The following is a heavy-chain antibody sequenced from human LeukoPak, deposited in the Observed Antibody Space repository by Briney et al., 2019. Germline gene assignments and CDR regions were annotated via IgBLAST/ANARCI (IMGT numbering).Heavy chain of an antibody. CDR2: IYYSGST. CDR3: ARSSGYYKTYWYFDL. D-gene: IGHD3-22*01. J-gene: IGHJ2*01. Sequence: SETLSLTCTVSGGSISSYHWSWIRQPPGKGLEWIGYIYYSGSTNYNPSLKSRVTISVDTSKNQFSLKLSSVTAADTAVYYCARSSGYYKTYWYFDLWGRGTLVTVSS. CDR1: GGSISSYH. V-gene: IGHV4-59*01.